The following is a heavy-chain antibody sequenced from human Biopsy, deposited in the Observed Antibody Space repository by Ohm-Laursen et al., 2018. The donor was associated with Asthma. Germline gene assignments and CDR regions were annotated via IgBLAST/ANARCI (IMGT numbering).Heavy chain of an antibody. CDR3: ARDRSYSSSAGFGIHYGMDV. CDR1: GGSIRSGGYY. D-gene: IGHD6-6*01. V-gene: IGHV4-31*03. CDR2: IGNSGST. Sequence: SDTLSFTCTVSGGSIRSGGYYCSWPRQEPGKGSAWIGYIGNSGSTDYNPSLMSRLTISIGTSKNQLFLKLSSLTSADTAVYYFARDRSYSSSAGFGIHYGMDVWGQENTVTVSS. J-gene: IGHJ6*02.